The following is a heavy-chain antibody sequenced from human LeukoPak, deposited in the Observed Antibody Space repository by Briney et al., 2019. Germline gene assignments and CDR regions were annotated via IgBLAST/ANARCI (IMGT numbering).Heavy chain of an antibody. CDR1: GFTFSSSW. D-gene: IGHD6-19*01. Sequence: GGSLRLSCAASGFTFSSSWMHWVRQAPGKGLEWVSSISSSSSYIYYADSVKGRFTISRDNAKDSLYLQMNSLRAEDTAVYYCAREGIAVAGKSRGTAEYFQHWGQGTLVTVSS. CDR3: AREGIAVAGKSRGTAEYFQH. J-gene: IGHJ1*01. V-gene: IGHV3-21*01. CDR2: ISSSSSYI.